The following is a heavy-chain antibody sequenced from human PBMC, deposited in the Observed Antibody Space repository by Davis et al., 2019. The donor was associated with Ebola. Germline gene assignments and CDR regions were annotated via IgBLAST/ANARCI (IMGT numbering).Heavy chain of an antibody. V-gene: IGHV3-66*01. CDR2: IYSGGST. CDR1: GFTFSSYA. CDR3: ARGSENWNYVDY. Sequence: GESLKISCAASGFTFSSYAMSWVRQAPGKGLEWVSVIYSGGSTYYADSVKGRFTISRDNAKNTLYLQMNSLRDEDTAVYYCARGSENWNYVDYWGQGTLVTVSS. J-gene: IGHJ4*02. D-gene: IGHD1-1*01.